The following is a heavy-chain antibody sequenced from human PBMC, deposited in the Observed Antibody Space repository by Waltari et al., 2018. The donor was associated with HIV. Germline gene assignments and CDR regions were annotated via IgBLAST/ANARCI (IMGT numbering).Heavy chain of an antibody. J-gene: IGHJ5*02. CDR3: ARGLPSSIAAHYRFDP. V-gene: IGHV1-8*01. Sequence: QVHLAQSGAEVKKPGASVKVSCKTSGYTFTNYDINWVRQATGQGLEWMGWINTKSGNTGSSQKFQGRFTMTRNTSITTAYMELNSLTSDDTAVYFCARGLPSSIAAHYRFDPWGQGTLVTVSS. CDR2: INTKSGNT. CDR1: GYTFTNYD. D-gene: IGHD6-6*01.